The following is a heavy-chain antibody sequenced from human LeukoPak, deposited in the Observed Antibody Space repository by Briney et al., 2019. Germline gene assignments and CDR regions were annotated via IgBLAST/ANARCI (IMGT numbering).Heavy chain of an antibody. V-gene: IGHV1-69*05. Sequence: VASVKVSCKASGGAFSNYAISWVRQAPGQGLEWMGRIIPIFGTANYAQKFQGRVTITTDVSTSTAYMELSSLRSEDTAVYYCARDSNGDYGFDYWGQGTLVTVPS. D-gene: IGHD4-17*01. CDR3: ARDSNGDYGFDY. J-gene: IGHJ4*02. CDR1: GGAFSNYA. CDR2: IIPIFGTA.